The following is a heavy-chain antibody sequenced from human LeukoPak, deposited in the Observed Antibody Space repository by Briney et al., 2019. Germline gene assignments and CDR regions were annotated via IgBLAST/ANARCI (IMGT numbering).Heavy chain of an antibody. CDR3: ARYGSGFYPPLDY. Sequence: GASVKVSCKASGYTXTGYYMHRVRQAPGQGLEWMGWINPNSGDTNYAQKFQGRVTMTRDTSISTAYMELSRLRSDDTAVYYCARYGSGFYPPLDYWGQGTLVTVSS. J-gene: IGHJ4*02. D-gene: IGHD3-10*01. CDR1: GYTXTGYY. V-gene: IGHV1-2*02. CDR2: INPNSGDT.